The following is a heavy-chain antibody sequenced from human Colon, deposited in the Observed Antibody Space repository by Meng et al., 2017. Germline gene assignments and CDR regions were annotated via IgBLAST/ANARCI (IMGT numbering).Heavy chain of an antibody. J-gene: IGHJ4*02. D-gene: IGHD3-10*01. Sequence: HVRRVLPGAEVKRPGASGKSYCKASGYTSTGYYVHWVRQAPGQGLACMGWINPNSGVTNYAQKFQDRVTMSRDTSITTAYMELSNLRSDDTAVYYCFVWFGESSTSFDHWGQGSLVTVSS. V-gene: IGHV1-2*02. CDR1: GYTSTGYY. CDR3: FVWFGESSTSFDH. CDR2: INPNSGVT.